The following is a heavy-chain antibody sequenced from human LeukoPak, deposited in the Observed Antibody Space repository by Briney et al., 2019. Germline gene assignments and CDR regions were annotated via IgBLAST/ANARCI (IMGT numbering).Heavy chain of an antibody. J-gene: IGHJ4*02. D-gene: IGHD3-9*01. Sequence: SETLSLTCTVSGGSINSGSYSWSWIRQPAGKGLEWIGRIFTSGNTNYNPSLKSRVTISVDTSNNQFSLELTSVTAADTAVYYCARDQTGYSFFDYWGQGTLVTVSS. CDR1: GGSINSGSYS. CDR2: IFTSGNT. CDR3: ARDQTGYSFFDY. V-gene: IGHV4-61*02.